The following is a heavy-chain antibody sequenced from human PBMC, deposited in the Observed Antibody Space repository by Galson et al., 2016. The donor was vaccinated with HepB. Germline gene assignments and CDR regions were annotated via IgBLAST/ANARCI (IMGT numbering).Heavy chain of an antibody. Sequence: SLRLSCAASGFTFSDHYMTWIRQAPGKGLEWISYISSTNSFTTYVDSVKGRFTISRDNAKNSLFLHMNSLRAEDTAMYYCAKGGVWKQLWLSFDYWGQGTLVTVSS. CDR3: AKGGVWKQLWLSFDY. V-gene: IGHV3-11*06. D-gene: IGHD5-18*01. J-gene: IGHJ4*02. CDR1: GFTFSDHY. CDR2: ISSTNSFT.